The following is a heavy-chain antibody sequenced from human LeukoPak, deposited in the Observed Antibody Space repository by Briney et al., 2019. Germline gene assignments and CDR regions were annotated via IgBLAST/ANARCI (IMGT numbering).Heavy chain of an antibody. V-gene: IGHV5-51*01. Sequence: PGESLKISCKGSGYSFTSYWIGWVRQMPGKGLEWMGIIYPGDSDTRYSPSFQGQVTISADKSISTAYLQWSSLKASGTAMYYRARHWGYYYDSSGYYDWGQGTLVTVSS. CDR2: IYPGDSDT. CDR1: GYSFTSYW. J-gene: IGHJ4*02. CDR3: ARHWGYYYDSSGYYD. D-gene: IGHD3-22*01.